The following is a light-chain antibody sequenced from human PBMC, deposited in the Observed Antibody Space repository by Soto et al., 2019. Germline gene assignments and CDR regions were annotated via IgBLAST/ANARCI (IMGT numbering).Light chain of an antibody. CDR3: QKSNSSPFT. V-gene: IGKV1-27*01. CDR1: RDIANY. CDR2: GAS. Sequence: DIQMTQSPSSLSASVGDRVTITCRASRDIANYLAWYQQKPGKVPQLLIYGASTLQSGVPSRFSGSGSGTDFTLTISSLQPEDVATYDCQKSNSSPFTFGPGTKVNIK. J-gene: IGKJ3*01.